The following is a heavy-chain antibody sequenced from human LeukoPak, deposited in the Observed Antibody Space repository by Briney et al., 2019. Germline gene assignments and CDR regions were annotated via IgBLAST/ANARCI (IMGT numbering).Heavy chain of an antibody. D-gene: IGHD1-26*01. CDR2: ISGSGGST. Sequence: PGGSLRLSCAASGFTFSSYAMSWVRQAPGKGLEWVSAISGSGGSTYYADSVKGRFTISRDNSKNTLYLQMDSLRAEDTAVYYCAKRPKWELVRPYYFDSWGQGTLVTISS. V-gene: IGHV3-23*01. CDR1: GFTFSSYA. CDR3: AKRPKWELVRPYYFDS. J-gene: IGHJ4*02.